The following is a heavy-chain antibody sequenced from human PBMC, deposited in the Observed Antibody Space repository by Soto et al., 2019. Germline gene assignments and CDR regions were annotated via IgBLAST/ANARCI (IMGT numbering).Heavy chain of an antibody. CDR2: MNPNSGNT. V-gene: IGHV1-8*01. D-gene: IGHD3-22*01. Sequence: ASVKVSCKASGYTFTSYDINWVRQATGQGLEWMGWMNPNSGNTGYAQKFQGRVTMTRNTSISTAYMELSSLRSDDTAVYYCARSSGYYDSRGYSNDAFDIWGQGTMVTVSS. J-gene: IGHJ3*02. CDR3: ARSSGYYDSRGYSNDAFDI. CDR1: GYTFTSYD.